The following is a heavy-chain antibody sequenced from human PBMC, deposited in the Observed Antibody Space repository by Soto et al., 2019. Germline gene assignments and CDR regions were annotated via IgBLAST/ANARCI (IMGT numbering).Heavy chain of an antibody. CDR3: ARSWELLPDFDY. CDR1: GGSISSYY. V-gene: IGHV4-59*08. Sequence: SETLSLTCTVSGGSISSYYWSWIRQPPGKGLEWIGYIYYSGSTNYNPSLKSRVTISVDTSKNQFSLKLSSVTAADTAVYYCARSWELLPDFDYWGQGTLVTVSS. CDR2: IYYSGST. J-gene: IGHJ4*02. D-gene: IGHD1-26*01.